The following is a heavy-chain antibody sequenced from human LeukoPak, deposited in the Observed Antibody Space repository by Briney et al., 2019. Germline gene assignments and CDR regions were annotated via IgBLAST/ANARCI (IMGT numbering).Heavy chain of an antibody. D-gene: IGHD2-2*01. J-gene: IGHJ4*02. V-gene: IGHV3-23*01. CDR3: ARGRGCSSMSCYPDY. Sequence: GGSLRLSCAASGFTFSSYVMSWVRQTPGKGLEWVSSINGGGDTYYADSVKGRFTISRDNAKSSLYLQMNSLGAEDTALYYCARGRGCSSMSCYPDYWGQGTLVTVSS. CDR2: INGGGDT. CDR1: GFTFSSYV.